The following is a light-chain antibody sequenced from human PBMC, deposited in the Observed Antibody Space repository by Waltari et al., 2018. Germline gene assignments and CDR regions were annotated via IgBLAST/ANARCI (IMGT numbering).Light chain of an antibody. CDR1: QSVSSN. CDR3: QHYNNWPPWT. Sequence: ELVMTPSPATLSVSPGASGTLSCRARQSVSSNLAWYQQKPGQAPRPLIYGASTRATGIPARFSGSGSGTEFTLTITSLQSEDFAVYYCQHYNNWPPWTFGQGTKVEIK. CDR2: GAS. J-gene: IGKJ1*01. V-gene: IGKV3-15*01.